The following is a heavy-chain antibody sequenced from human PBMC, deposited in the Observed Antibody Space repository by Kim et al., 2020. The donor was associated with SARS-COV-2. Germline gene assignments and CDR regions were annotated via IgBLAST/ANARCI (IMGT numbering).Heavy chain of an antibody. CDR2: IYYSGST. V-gene: IGHV4-39*01. D-gene: IGHD6-13*01. J-gene: IGHJ5*02. CDR3: ARRASSWYLFDP. Sequence: SETLSLTCTVSGGSISSSSYYWGWIRQPPGKGLEWIGSIYYSGSTYYNPSLKSRVTISVDTSKNQFSLKLSSVTAADTAVYYCARRASSWYLFDPWGQGTLVTVSS. CDR1: GGSISSSSYY.